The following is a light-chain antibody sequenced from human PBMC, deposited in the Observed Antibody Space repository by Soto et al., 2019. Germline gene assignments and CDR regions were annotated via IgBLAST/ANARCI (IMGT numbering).Light chain of an antibody. Sequence: QSVLTQPPSVSAAPGQTVTISCSGASSNIETNYVSWYQQLPETAPKLLIYQNNWRPSGIPDRFSGSKSGTSATLGITGLQTGDEADYYCGTWDSSLKSYVFGSGTKVTVL. J-gene: IGLJ1*01. V-gene: IGLV1-51*02. CDR2: QNN. CDR1: SSNIETNY. CDR3: GTWDSSLKSYV.